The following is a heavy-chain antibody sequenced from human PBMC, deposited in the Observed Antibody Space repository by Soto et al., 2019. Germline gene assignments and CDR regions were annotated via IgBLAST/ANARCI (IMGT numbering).Heavy chain of an antibody. Sequence: QVQLVESGGGVVQPGRSLRLSCAASGFTFSSYGMHWVRQAPGKGLEWVAVISYDGSNKYYADSVKGRFTISRDNSKNTLHLQMHSLRAEDTAVYYCAKSWKYSYDSSGYYSLYYYYGMDVWGQGTTVTVSS. CDR3: AKSWKYSYDSSGYYSLYYYYGMDV. D-gene: IGHD3-22*01. CDR2: ISYDGSNK. V-gene: IGHV3-30*18. J-gene: IGHJ6*02. CDR1: GFTFSSYG.